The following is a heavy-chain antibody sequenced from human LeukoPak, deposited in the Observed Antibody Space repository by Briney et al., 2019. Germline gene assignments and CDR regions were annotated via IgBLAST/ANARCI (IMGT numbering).Heavy chain of an antibody. CDR3: TTLRGSSGWYDY. J-gene: IGHJ4*02. V-gene: IGHV4-59*08. Sequence: SETLSLTCIVSGGSINNHYWTWIRQTPGKGLEWIGDIHYTGTTKYNPSLKSLVTISIDTSKNQFFLKLSSVTAADTAVYYCTTLRGSSGWYDYWGQGTLVTASS. CDR1: GGSINNHY. CDR2: IHYTGTT. D-gene: IGHD6-19*01.